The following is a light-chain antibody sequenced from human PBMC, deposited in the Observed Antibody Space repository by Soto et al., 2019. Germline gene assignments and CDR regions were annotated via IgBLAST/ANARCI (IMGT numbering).Light chain of an antibody. Sequence: DIQLTQSPSFLSASVGDRVIITCRASQGIASSLAWYQRKPGKAPKLLIYSASTLHTGVPSRFSGRGSETKFTLKINSLQPEVFATFYCQQRSSYPRTFGQGTKVEIK. CDR1: QGIASS. CDR3: QQRSSYPRT. J-gene: IGKJ1*01. V-gene: IGKV1-9*01. CDR2: SAS.